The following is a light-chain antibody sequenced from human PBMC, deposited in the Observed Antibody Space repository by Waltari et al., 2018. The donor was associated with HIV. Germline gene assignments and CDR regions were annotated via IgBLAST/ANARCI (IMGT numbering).Light chain of an antibody. J-gene: IGKJ2*01. Sequence: DTQMNQSPSPLSAVVGARITISSRACQNIFSYLNWYQQRPGNSPKLLMYAASNLQGVVPSRFTGSGSDTGFNLTVSSLQADDSATYYCQQSHRIPYSFGQGPKLAI. CDR3: QQSHRIPYS. CDR2: AAS. V-gene: IGKV1-39*01. CDR1: QNIFSY.